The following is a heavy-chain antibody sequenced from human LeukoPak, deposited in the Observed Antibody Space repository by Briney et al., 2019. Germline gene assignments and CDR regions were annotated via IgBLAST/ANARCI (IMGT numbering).Heavy chain of an antibody. CDR3: TTLSFVWFGDDY. CDR2: IKRKIEGEAT. D-gene: IGHD3-10*01. J-gene: IGHJ4*02. CDR1: GFTFNNAW. V-gene: IGHV3-15*01. Sequence: PGGSLRLSCAVSGFTFNNAWMNWVRQASGKGLEWVGRIKRKIEGEATDYAAPVKGRFTISRDDSKSTLYLQMNSLKSEDTALYYCTTLSFVWFGDDYWGQGTLVTVSS.